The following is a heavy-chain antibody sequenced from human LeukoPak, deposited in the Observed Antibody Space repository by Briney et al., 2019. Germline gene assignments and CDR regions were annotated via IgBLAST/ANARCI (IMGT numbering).Heavy chain of an antibody. D-gene: IGHD2-2*02. CDR2: INHSGSN. Sequence: ASETLSLTCAVYGGTFSGYYWRWIRQPQGKGREWSGEINHSGSNNYNPSLNRRVTISLDPSTNHFSLTVSSVTAADTAVYYCATGPPRRGRYCSSTSCYKGIFDYWGQGTLVTVSS. V-gene: IGHV4-34*01. CDR3: ATGPPRRGRYCSSTSCYKGIFDY. CDR1: GGTFSGYY. J-gene: IGHJ4*02.